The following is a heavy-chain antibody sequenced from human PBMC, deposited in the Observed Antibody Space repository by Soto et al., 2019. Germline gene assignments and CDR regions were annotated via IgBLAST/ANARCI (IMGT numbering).Heavy chain of an antibody. Sequence: GGSLRLSCAASGFTFSSYAMSWVRQAPGKGLEWVSAISGSGGSTYYADSVKGRFTISRDNSKNTLYLQMNSLRAEDTAVYYCAKPNNPYQLLHYSFYYYYYYGMDVWGQGTTVTVSS. CDR3: AKPNNPYQLLHYSFYYYYYYGMDV. J-gene: IGHJ6*02. CDR1: GFTFSSYA. CDR2: ISGSGGST. V-gene: IGHV3-23*01. D-gene: IGHD2-2*01.